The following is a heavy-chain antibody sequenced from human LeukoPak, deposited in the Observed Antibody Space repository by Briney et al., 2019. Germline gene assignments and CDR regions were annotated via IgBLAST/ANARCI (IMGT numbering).Heavy chain of an antibody. V-gene: IGHV4-59*08. D-gene: IGHD3-22*01. CDR1: GGSISSYY. Sequence: SETLSLTCTVSGGSISSYYWSWIRQPPGKGLEWIGYIYYSGSTNYNPSLKSRVTISVDTSKNQFSLKLSSVTAADTAVYYCARTDSSGYLVDYYFDYWGQGTLVTVSS. CDR2: IYYSGST. CDR3: ARTDSSGYLVDYYFDY. J-gene: IGHJ4*02.